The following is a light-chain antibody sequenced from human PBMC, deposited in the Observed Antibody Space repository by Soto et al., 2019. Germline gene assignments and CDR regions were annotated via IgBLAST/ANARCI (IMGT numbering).Light chain of an antibody. V-gene: IGLV2-23*02. CDR3: CSYAGSSTYV. Sequence: QSALTQPASVSGSPGQSITISCTGTSSDVGSYNLVSWYQQHPGKAPKLMIYEVSKRPSGVSNRFSASKSGNTASLTISGLQAEDETDYYCCSYAGSSTYVFGTGTKVTVL. J-gene: IGLJ1*01. CDR1: SSDVGSYNL. CDR2: EVS.